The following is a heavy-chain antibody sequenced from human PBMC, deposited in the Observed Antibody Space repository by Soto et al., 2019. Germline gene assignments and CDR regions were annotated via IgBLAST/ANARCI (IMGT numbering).Heavy chain of an antibody. CDR1: GFTFSNYA. CDR3: ARKVGDYYLDIEL. J-gene: IGHJ2*01. D-gene: IGHD4-17*01. CDR2: ISGSGGTT. Sequence: EVLLLESGGGLQQPGGSLRLSCAASGFTFSNYAMSWVRQAPGKGLEWVSTISGSGGTTYYAASVKGRFTISRDNSHNTLFLQMNSLRGEDTAIYYCARKVGDYYLDIELWGRGTLVTVSS. V-gene: IGHV3-23*01.